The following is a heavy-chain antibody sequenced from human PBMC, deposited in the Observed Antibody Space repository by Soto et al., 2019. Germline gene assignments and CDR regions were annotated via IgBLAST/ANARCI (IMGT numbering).Heavy chain of an antibody. D-gene: IGHD4-17*01. V-gene: IGHV3-30*18. Sequence: ESGGGVVQPGRSLRLSCAASGFTFSSYGMHWVRQAPGKGLEWVAVISYDGSNKYYADSVKGRFTISRDNSKNTLYLQMNSMIAEDTDVYYCANDSSLHGDYGYFDLWGRGTLVTVSS. J-gene: IGHJ2*01. CDR3: ANDSSLHGDYGYFDL. CDR2: ISYDGSNK. CDR1: GFTFSSYG.